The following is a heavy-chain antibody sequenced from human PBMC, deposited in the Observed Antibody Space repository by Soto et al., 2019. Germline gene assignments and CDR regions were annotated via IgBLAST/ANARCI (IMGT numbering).Heavy chain of an antibody. CDR2: ISDSDGGT. J-gene: IGHJ4*02. Sequence: HPGGSLRLSCAASGFAFSAYAMTWVRQAPGKGLEWVSDISDSDGGTHYADSVKGRFTISRDNAKNTLYLQMDRLRVEDAAVYYCAKGRTFFDFWGQGXLVTVSS. CDR3: AKGRTFFDF. V-gene: IGHV3-23*01. CDR1: GFAFSAYA.